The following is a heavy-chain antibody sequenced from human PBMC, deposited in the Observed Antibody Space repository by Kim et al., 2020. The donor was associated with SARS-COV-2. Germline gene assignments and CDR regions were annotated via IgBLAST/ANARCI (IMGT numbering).Heavy chain of an antibody. CDR3: ATRGATDYYGSGSYWFV. Sequence: SVKVSCKASGGTFSSYAISWVRQAPGQGLEWMGGIIPIFGTANYAQKFQGRVTITADESTSTAYMELSSLRSEDTAVYYCATRGATDYYGSGSYWFVWGQGTTVTVSS. V-gene: IGHV1-69*13. J-gene: IGHJ6*02. D-gene: IGHD3-10*01. CDR2: IIPIFGTA. CDR1: GGTFSSYA.